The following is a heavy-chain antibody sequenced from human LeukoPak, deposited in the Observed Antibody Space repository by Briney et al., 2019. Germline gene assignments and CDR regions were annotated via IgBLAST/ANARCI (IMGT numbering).Heavy chain of an antibody. J-gene: IGHJ5*02. CDR3: ARDIKKSGGSCYLSWFDP. CDR2: IYSGGNT. CDR1: GFTVSSTY. V-gene: IGHV3-53*01. Sequence: GGSLRLSCAASGFTVSSTYMSWVRQAPGKGLEWVSVIYSGGNTYYADSVKGRFTISRDNSKNTLYLQMNSLRAEDTAVYYCARDIKKSGGSCYLSWFDPWGQGTLVTVSS. D-gene: IGHD2-15*01.